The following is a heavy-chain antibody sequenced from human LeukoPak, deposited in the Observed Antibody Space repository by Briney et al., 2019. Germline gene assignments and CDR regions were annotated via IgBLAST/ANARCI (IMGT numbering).Heavy chain of an antibody. CDR3: ARDPLKRAFDI. CDR2: INPSGGST. Sequence: ASVKVSCKASGYTFTSYYMHWVRQAPGQGLEWMGIINPSGGSTSYAQKFQGRVTMTRDTSTSTVYMELSSLRAEGTAVYYCARDPLKRAFDIWGQGTMVTVSS. J-gene: IGHJ3*02. V-gene: IGHV1-46*01. CDR1: GYTFTSYY.